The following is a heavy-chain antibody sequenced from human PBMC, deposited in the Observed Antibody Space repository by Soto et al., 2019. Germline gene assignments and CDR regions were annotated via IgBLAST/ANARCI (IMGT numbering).Heavy chain of an antibody. Sequence: GSGPTLVNPSQTLTLTCTFSGFSLNTGGMCLSWVRQPTGKALEWLAVVRWDDGKHFSTSLRNRISVSKDASGDRVVLTMANMDPADSGTYYCVRTHGGYTAYYGMDVWGPGTTVTVSS. V-gene: IGHV2-70*19. J-gene: IGHJ6*02. CDR3: VRTHGGYTAYYGMDV. CDR2: VRWDDGK. CDR1: GFSLNTGGMC. D-gene: IGHD5-12*01.